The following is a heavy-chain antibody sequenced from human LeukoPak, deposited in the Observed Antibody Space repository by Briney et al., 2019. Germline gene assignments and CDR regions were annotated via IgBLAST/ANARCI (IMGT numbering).Heavy chain of an antibody. J-gene: IGHJ4*02. CDR1: GGSISSYY. CDR2: IYYSGST. V-gene: IGHV4-59*01. CDR3: ARASRLSPFDY. Sequence: SETLSLTCTVSGGSISSYYWSWIRQPPGKGLEWIGYIYYSGSTNYNPSLKSRVTVSVDTSKNQFSLKLSSVTAADTAVYYCARASRLSPFDYWGQGTLVTVSS.